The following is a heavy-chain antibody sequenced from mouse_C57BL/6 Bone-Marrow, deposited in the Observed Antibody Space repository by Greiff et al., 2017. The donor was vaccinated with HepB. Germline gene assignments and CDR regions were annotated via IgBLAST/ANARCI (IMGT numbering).Heavy chain of an antibody. V-gene: IGHV3-6*01. D-gene: IGHD1-1*01. Sequence: VQLKQSGPGLVKPSQSLSLTCSVTGYSITSGYYWNWIRQFPGNKLEWMGYISYDGSNNYNPSLKNRISITRDTSKNQFFLKLNSLTTEDTATYYCAREGYYGSSYLAYWGQGTLVTVSA. CDR1: GYSITSGYY. J-gene: IGHJ3*01. CDR2: ISYDGSN. CDR3: AREGYYGSSYLAY.